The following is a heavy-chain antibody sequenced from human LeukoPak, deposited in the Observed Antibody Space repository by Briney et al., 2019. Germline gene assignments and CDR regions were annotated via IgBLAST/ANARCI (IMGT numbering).Heavy chain of an antibody. J-gene: IGHJ6*02. D-gene: IGHD2-2*01. V-gene: IGHV3-7*02. CDR1: GFTFSNYW. CDR3: ASRSSTSWTFYGMDV. Sequence: GGSLRLSCAASGFTFSNYWMSWVRQAPGKGLEWVANMKQDGSEKYYGDSVKGRFTISRDNAKNSLSLQMNSLRAEDTAVYYCASRSSTSWTFYGMDVWGQGTTVTVSS. CDR2: MKQDGSEK.